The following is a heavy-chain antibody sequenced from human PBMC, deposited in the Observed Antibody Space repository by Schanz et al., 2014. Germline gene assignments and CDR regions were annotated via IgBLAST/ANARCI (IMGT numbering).Heavy chain of an antibody. V-gene: IGHV3-15*01. J-gene: IGHJ4*02. CDR3: TDGSAR. Sequence: EVQLVESGGGLVKPGGSLRLSCAASGFTFSNAWMSWVRQAPGKGLEWVGRIMGKTDGATTDYAAPVKGRFTISRDDSKNTLSLQMNSLKTEDTAVYYCTDGSARWGQGTLVTVSS. CDR1: GFTFSNAW. D-gene: IGHD3-22*01. CDR2: IMGKTDGATT.